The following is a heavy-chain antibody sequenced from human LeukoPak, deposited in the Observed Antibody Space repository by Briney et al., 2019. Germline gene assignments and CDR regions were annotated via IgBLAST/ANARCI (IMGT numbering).Heavy chain of an antibody. Sequence: GGSLRLSCAASGFTFSNGWMTWVRQPPGKGLEWVGRIKSRTDGGTTDYAAPVKGRFTISRDDSKNTLYLQMNSLKTEDTAVYFCTTRYCTIRSCPGGFDPWGQGTLVTVSS. CDR1: GFTFSNGW. V-gene: IGHV3-15*01. CDR2: IKSRTDGGTT. J-gene: IGHJ5*02. D-gene: IGHD2-8*01. CDR3: TTRYCTIRSCPGGFDP.